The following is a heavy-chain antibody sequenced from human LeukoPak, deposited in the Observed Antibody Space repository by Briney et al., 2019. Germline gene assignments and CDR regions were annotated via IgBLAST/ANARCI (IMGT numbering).Heavy chain of an antibody. D-gene: IGHD6-13*01. Sequence: ASVKVSCKASGYTFTGYYMHWVRQAPGQGLEWMGWINPNSGGTNYAQKFQGRVTMTRDTSISTAYMELSRLRSDDTAVYYCARDLSSSSWYKYYYYYMDVWGKGTTVTASS. CDR2: INPNSGGT. V-gene: IGHV1-2*02. J-gene: IGHJ6*03. CDR3: ARDLSSSSWYKYYYYYMDV. CDR1: GYTFTGYY.